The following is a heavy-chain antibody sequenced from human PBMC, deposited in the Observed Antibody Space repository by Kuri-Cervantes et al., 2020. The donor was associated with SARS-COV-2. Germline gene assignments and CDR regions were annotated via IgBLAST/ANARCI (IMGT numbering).Heavy chain of an antibody. V-gene: IGHV1-69*10. CDR2: IIPILGPA. Sequence: SVKVSCKASGYTFTKYYMHWVRQAPGQGLEWMGGIIPILGPANYAPRFQGRATITADQSTNIAYVELNSLTSEDTAVYYCARGGVATPYYAMDVWGQGTTVTVSS. CDR1: GYTFTKYY. D-gene: IGHD2-21*01. CDR3: ARGGVATPYYAMDV. J-gene: IGHJ6*02.